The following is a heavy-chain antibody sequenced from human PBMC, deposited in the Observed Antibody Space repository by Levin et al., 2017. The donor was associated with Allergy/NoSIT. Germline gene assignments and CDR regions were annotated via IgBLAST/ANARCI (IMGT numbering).Heavy chain of an antibody. CDR2: IWYDGTNK. D-gene: IGHD1-26*01. CDR1: RFTFSSYA. V-gene: IGHV3-33*01. CDR3: ARESGSGSYPFGPFDY. J-gene: IGHJ4*02. Sequence: GGSLRLSCAASRFTFSSYAMHWVRQAPGKGLEWVAVIWYDGTNKNYADYVKGRFTISRDNSKNTLYLQMNSLRAEDTAVYYCARESGSGSYPFGPFDYWGQGTLVTVSS.